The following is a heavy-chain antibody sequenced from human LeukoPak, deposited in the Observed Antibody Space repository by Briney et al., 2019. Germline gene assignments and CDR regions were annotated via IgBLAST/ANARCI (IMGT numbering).Heavy chain of an antibody. Sequence: SETLSLTCTVSSGSISSYYWSWIRQPPGKGLEWIGYIYYSGSTNYNPSLKSRVTISVDTSKNQFSLKLSSVTAADTAVYYCARTSGLLWFGLNWFDPWGQGTLVTVSS. D-gene: IGHD3-10*01. CDR2: IYYSGST. J-gene: IGHJ5*02. CDR1: SGSISSYY. V-gene: IGHV4-59*01. CDR3: ARTSGLLWFGLNWFDP.